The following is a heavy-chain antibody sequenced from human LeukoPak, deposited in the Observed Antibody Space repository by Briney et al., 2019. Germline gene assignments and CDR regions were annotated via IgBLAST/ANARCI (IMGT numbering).Heavy chain of an antibody. CDR1: GFTFSNYE. V-gene: IGHV3-48*03. CDR2: ISSSGSTM. CDR3: ARGLTY. D-gene: IGHD3-9*01. J-gene: IGHJ4*02. Sequence: PGGSLRLSSAVSGFTFSNYEMNWVRQAPGKGLEWVSYISSSGSTMYYADPVKGRFTISRDNAKNSLYLQMNSLRAEDTAVYYCARGLTYWGQGTLVTVSS.